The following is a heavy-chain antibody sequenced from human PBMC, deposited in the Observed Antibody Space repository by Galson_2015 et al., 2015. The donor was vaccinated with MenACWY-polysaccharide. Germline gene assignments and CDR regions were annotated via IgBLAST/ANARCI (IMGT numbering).Heavy chain of an antibody. Sequence: SLRLSCAASGFTFSSYAIHWVRQAPGTGLEWVAVISYDGGNKYYGDSVKGRFTISRDNSENTAFLQMNSLRAEDTALYYCARDYCSRTSCSDMDVWGQGTTVTVSS. CDR3: ARDYCSRTSCSDMDV. CDR1: GFTFSSYA. J-gene: IGHJ6*02. D-gene: IGHD2-2*01. CDR2: ISYDGGNK. V-gene: IGHV3-30*04.